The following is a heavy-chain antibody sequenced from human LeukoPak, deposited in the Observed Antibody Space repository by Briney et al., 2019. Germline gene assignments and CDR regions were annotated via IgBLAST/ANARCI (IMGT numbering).Heavy chain of an antibody. D-gene: IGHD3-9*01. J-gene: IGHJ4*02. CDR2: INPNSGGT. V-gene: IGHV1-2*04. Sequence: GASVKVSCKASGYTFTGYYMHWVRQAPGQGLEWMGWINPNSGGTNYAQKFQGWVTMTRDTSISTAYMELSRPRSDDTAVYYCARVLRYFDWPDYWGQGTLVTVSS. CDR3: ARVLRYFDWPDY. CDR1: GYTFTGYY.